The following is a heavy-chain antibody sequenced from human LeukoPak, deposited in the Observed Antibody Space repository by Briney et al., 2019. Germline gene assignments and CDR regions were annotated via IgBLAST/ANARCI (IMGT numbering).Heavy chain of an antibody. CDR2: ISSSSSTI. J-gene: IGHJ4*02. CDR1: GFTFSSYS. Sequence: GGSLRLSCAASGFTFSSYSMNWVRQAPGKGLEWVSYISSSSSTIYYADSVKGRFTISRDNAKNSLYLQMNSLRAEDTAVYYCARDELKNYDFWSGQYYFDYWGQGTLVTVSS. D-gene: IGHD3-3*01. CDR3: ARDELKNYDFWSGQYYFDY. V-gene: IGHV3-48*01.